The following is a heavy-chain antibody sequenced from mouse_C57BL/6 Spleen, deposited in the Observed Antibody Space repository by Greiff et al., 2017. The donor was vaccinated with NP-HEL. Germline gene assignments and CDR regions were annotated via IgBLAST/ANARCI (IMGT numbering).Heavy chain of an antibody. Sequence: VQLQQSGPELVKPGASVKISCKASGYAFSSSWMNWVKQRPGKGLEWIGRIYPGDGDTNYNGKFTGKATLTADKSSSTAYMQLSSLTSEDSAVYFCARTAQAHYYAMDYWGQGTSVTVSS. D-gene: IGHD3-2*02. CDR2: IYPGDGDT. CDR3: ARTAQAHYYAMDY. V-gene: IGHV1-82*01. J-gene: IGHJ4*01. CDR1: GYAFSSSW.